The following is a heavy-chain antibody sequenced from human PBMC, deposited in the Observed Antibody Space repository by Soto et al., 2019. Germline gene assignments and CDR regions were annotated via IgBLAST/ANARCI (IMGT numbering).Heavy chain of an antibody. J-gene: IGHJ6*02. CDR2: MYNTGST. CDR1: GGSISGYY. CDR3: ARDLWGYCGTDCYPLDV. V-gene: IGHV4-59*01. D-gene: IGHD2-21*02. Sequence: SETLSLTCTVSGGSISGYYWSWIRQPPGKGLEWIGYMYNTGSTVYNPSFKGRVTISVDTSKNQFSLKLNSVTAADTAVHYCARDLWGYCGTDCYPLDVWGQGTTVTVSS.